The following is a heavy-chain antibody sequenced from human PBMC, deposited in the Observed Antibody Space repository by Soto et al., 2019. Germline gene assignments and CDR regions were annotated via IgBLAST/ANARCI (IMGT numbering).Heavy chain of an antibody. CDR1: RYIFTNYG. CDR3: ARALTGYGMDV. V-gene: IGHV1-18*01. J-gene: IGHJ6*02. CDR2: ITTYNGNT. Sequence: QVKLVQSGVEVREPGASVKVSCKAVRYIFTNYGVSWVRQAPGQGVEWMGWITTYNGNTEYAQKFQGRVTMTTDASTSTAYMELGSLRPDDTAIYYCARALTGYGMDVWGQGTTVTVSS.